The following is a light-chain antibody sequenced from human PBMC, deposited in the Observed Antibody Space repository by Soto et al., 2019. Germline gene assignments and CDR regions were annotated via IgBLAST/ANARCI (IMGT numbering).Light chain of an antibody. V-gene: IGKV1-5*03. CDR3: QQYISYWT. Sequence: DIHMTYSPSTLSATVGDRVTITCRASQSVSTWLAWYQQKPGQAPKLLIDKASTLESGVPSRFSGSGSGTEFTLTINGLQTDDFATYYCQQYISYWTFGQGTKVDI. CDR1: QSVSTW. CDR2: KAS. J-gene: IGKJ1*01.